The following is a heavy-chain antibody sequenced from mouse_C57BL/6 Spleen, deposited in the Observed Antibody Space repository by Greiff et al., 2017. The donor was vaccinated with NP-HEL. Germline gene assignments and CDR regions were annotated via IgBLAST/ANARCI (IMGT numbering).Heavy chain of an antibody. V-gene: IGHV1-50*01. J-gene: IGHJ3*01. Sequence: QVHVKQPGAELVKPGASVKLSCKASGYTFTSYWMQWVKQRPGQGLEWIGEIDPSDSYTNYNQKFKGKATLTVDTSSSTAYMQLSSLTSEDSAVYYCARTYYGSSTGFAYWGQGTLVTVSA. D-gene: IGHD1-1*01. CDR3: ARTYYGSSTGFAY. CDR2: IDPSDSYT. CDR1: GYTFTSYW.